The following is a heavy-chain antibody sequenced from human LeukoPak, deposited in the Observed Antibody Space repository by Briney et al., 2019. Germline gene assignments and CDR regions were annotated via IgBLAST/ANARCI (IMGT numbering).Heavy chain of an antibody. J-gene: IGHJ6*03. CDR2: IYSGGST. Sequence: PGGSLRLSCAASGFTVSSNYMSWVRQAPGKGLEWVSIIYSGGSTFYADSVKGRFTISRDNSKNTLYLQMNSLRAEDTAVYYCARGPIYYYYYYMDVWGKGTTVTVSS. CDR3: ARGPIYYYYYYMDV. CDR1: GFTVSSNY. V-gene: IGHV3-53*01.